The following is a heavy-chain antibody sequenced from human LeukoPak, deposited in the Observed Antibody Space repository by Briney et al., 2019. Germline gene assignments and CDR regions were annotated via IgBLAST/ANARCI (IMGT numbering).Heavy chain of an antibody. CDR1: GVSISSYY. Sequence: SETLSLTCTVSGVSISSYYWSWIRQPAGKGLEWIGRIYTSGSTNYNPSLKSRVTMSVDTSKNQFSLKLSSVTAADTAAYYCARATYYYDSSGHRPSNWFDPWGQGTLVTVSS. D-gene: IGHD3-22*01. CDR3: ARATYYYDSSGHRPSNWFDP. J-gene: IGHJ5*02. V-gene: IGHV4-4*07. CDR2: IYTSGST.